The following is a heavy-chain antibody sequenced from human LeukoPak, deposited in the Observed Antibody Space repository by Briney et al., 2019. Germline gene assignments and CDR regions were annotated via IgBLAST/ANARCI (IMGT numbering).Heavy chain of an antibody. CDR2: IYYSGST. V-gene: IGHV4-61*01. Sequence: SETLSLTCSVSGYSISRGNFWGWIRQPPGKGLEWIGYIYYSGSTNYNPSLKSRVTISVDTSKNQFSLKLSSVTAADTAVYYCARFFYGDYGWCWFDPWGQGTLVTVSS. CDR1: GYSISRGNF. J-gene: IGHJ5*02. CDR3: ARFFYGDYGWCWFDP. D-gene: IGHD4-17*01.